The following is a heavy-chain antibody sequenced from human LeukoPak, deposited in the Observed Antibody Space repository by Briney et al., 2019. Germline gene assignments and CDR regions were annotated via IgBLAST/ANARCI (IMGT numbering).Heavy chain of an antibody. CDR2: IYYSGST. J-gene: IGHJ6*02. CDR3: AKWLLFNRYYYGIDV. Sequence: SETLSLTCTVSGGSISSYYWSWIRQPPGKGLEWIGYIYYSGSTNYNPSLKSRVTISVDTSKNQFSLRLSSVNPADTAVYYCAKWLLFNRYYYGIDVWGRGTTVTVSS. D-gene: IGHD5-24*01. V-gene: IGHV4-59*08. CDR1: GGSISSYY.